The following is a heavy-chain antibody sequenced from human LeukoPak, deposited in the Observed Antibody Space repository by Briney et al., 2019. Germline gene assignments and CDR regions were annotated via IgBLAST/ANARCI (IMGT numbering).Heavy chain of an antibody. J-gene: IGHJ4*02. CDR1: GFTFDDYA. CDR2: ISWNSGSI. V-gene: IGHV3-9*01. D-gene: IGHD3-22*01. Sequence: ALRLSCAASGFTFDDYAMHWVRQAPGKGLEWVSGISWNSGSIGYADSVKGRFTISRDNAKNSLYLQMNSLRAEDTALYYCANYQAYYYDSSGYYYDWGQGTLVTVSS. CDR3: ANYQAYYYDSSGYYYD.